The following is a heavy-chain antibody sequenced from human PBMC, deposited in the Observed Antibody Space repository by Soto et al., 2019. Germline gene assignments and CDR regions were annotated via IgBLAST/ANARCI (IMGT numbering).Heavy chain of an antibody. CDR2: ISYDGRNI. Sequence: QVQLLESGGGVVQPGRSLRLACSASGLNFRTYNMHWVRQAPGKGLEWVAVISYDGRNIYYADSVKGRFTISRDNSKNTLFLQMNSLRAEDTAVYFCSGGWSHFDYWGQGTLVTVSS. V-gene: IGHV3-30*03. CDR1: GLNFRTYN. J-gene: IGHJ4*02. CDR3: SGGWSHFDY. D-gene: IGHD2-15*01.